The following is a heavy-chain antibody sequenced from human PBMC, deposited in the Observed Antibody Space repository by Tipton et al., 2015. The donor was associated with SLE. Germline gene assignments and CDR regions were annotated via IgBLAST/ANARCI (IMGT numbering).Heavy chain of an antibody. CDR3: ARMRGGYNAHH. Sequence: TLSLTCTVSGDSITSDYWTWIRQPPGKGLGWIGYISYSGSTNYNPSVGSRVSISLDTSKNQFSLKVKSVTTADTAVYYCARMRGGYNAHHWGQGILVTVSS. CDR1: GDSITSDY. D-gene: IGHD5-24*01. J-gene: IGHJ5*02. CDR2: ISYSGST. V-gene: IGHV4-59*01.